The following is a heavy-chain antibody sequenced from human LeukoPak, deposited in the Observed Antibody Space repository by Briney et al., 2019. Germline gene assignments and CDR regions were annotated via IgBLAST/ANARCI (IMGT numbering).Heavy chain of an antibody. D-gene: IGHD6-6*01. CDR3: ARNHRPYSSSDY. J-gene: IGHJ4*02. CDR1: GYTFTSYG. CDR2: ISAYNGNT. Sequence: ASVKVSCKASGYTFTSYGISWVRQAPGQGLEWMGWISAYNGNTNYAQKLQGRVTVTTDTSTSTAYMELRSLRSDDTAVYYCARNHRPYSSSDYWGQGTLVTVSS. V-gene: IGHV1-18*01.